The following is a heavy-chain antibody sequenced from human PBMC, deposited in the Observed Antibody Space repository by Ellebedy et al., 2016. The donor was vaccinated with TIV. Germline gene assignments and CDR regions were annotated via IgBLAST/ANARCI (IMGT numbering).Heavy chain of an antibody. Sequence: PGGSLRLSCEASGFTLSRNWISWFRLAQRKGLEWVANLNQDVSEKYYVDSVKCRFTISRDNAKNSVYLQVSSLGAEDTAVYYGARDVWGGGWAWGQGTPVTVSS. CDR2: LNQDVSEK. CDR3: ARDVWGGGWA. D-gene: IGHD6-19*01. CDR1: GFTLSRNW. J-gene: IGHJ5*02. V-gene: IGHV3-7*01.